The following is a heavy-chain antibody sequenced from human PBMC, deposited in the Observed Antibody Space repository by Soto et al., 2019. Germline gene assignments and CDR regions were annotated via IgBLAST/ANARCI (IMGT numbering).Heavy chain of an antibody. CDR1: GGSISSYY. CDR3: ARRGREVVGLDY. Sequence: SETLSLTCTVSGGSISSYYWSWIRQPPGKGLEWIGYIYYSGSTNYNPSLKSRVTISVDTSKNQFSLKLSSVTAADTAVYYCARRGREVVGLDYWGQGTLVTVS. D-gene: IGHD2-15*01. J-gene: IGHJ4*02. V-gene: IGHV4-59*01. CDR2: IYYSGST.